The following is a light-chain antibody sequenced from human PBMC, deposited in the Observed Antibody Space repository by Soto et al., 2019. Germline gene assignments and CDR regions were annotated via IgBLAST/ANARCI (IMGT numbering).Light chain of an antibody. CDR3: MQALQSPYT. CDR2: LGS. Sequence: DIVMTQSPLSLPVTPGEPASISCRSSQSLLHSNGYNYLDWYLQKPGQSPQLLNSLGSNRASGVPARFSGSGSATDFTLNIARVEAEDFGVYYCMQALQSPYTFGQGTKLEIK. V-gene: IGKV2-28*01. J-gene: IGKJ2*01. CDR1: QSLLHSNGYNY.